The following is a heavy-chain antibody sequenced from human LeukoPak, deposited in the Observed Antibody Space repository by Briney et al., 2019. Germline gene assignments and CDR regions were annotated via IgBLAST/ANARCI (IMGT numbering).Heavy chain of an antibody. CDR1: GFTFSSYG. V-gene: IGHV3-33*01. Sequence: GGSLRLSCAASGFTFSSYGMHWVRQAPGKGLEWVAVIWYDGSNKYYADSVKGRFTISRDNSKNTLYLQMNSLRAEDTAVYYCARRMISSGSYYPLGYWGQGTLVTVSS. CDR3: ARRMISSGSYYPLGY. CDR2: IWYDGSNK. D-gene: IGHD1-26*01. J-gene: IGHJ4*02.